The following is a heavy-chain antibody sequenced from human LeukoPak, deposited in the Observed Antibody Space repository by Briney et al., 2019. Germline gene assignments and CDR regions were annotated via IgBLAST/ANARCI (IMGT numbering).Heavy chain of an antibody. Sequence: GGSLRLSCAASGFTFSSYGMHWVRQAPGKGLEWVAVIWYGGSNKYYADSVKGRFTISRDNSKNTLYLQMNSLRAEDTAVYYCAKDILPRGHDAFDIWGQGTMVTVSS. V-gene: IGHV3-30*02. J-gene: IGHJ3*02. CDR3: AKDILPRGHDAFDI. D-gene: IGHD1-26*01. CDR1: GFTFSSYG. CDR2: IWYGGSNK.